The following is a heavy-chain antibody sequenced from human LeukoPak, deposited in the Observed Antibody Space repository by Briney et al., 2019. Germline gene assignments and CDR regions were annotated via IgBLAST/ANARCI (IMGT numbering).Heavy chain of an antibody. V-gene: IGHV3-23*01. CDR2: TSDRGDYT. CDR1: GFTFSDAR. CDR3: ARKAQYNGHYPLDY. D-gene: IGHD1-7*01. J-gene: IGHJ4*02. Sequence: GGSLRLSCAASGFTFSDARMSWVRKAPGKGLEWVSGTSDRGDYTYYADSVKGRFTISRDSSKNTLFLQMNSLRAEDTALYFCARKAQYNGHYPLDYWGQGTLVTVSS.